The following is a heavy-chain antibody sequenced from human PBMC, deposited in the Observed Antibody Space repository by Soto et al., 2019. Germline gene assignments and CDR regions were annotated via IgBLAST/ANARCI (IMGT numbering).Heavy chain of an antibody. D-gene: IGHD1-26*01. Sequence: EVQLVESGGGLVKPGGSLRLSCAASGFTFSSYSMNWVRQAPGKGLEWVSSISSSSSYIYYADSVKGRFTISRDNAKNSLYLQMNSLRAEDTAVYYCARDAGGGSYEGGAFDIWGQGTMVTVSS. CDR2: ISSSSSYI. CDR3: ARDAGGGSYEGGAFDI. V-gene: IGHV3-21*01. J-gene: IGHJ3*02. CDR1: GFTFSSYS.